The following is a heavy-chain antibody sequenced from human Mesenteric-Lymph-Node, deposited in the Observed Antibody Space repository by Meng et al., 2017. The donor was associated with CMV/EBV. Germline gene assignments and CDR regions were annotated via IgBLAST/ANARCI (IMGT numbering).Heavy chain of an antibody. CDR3: ARDAYGVPAATD. V-gene: IGHV3-66*02. CDR2: IYSGGTI. CDR1: GFTVSSTY. Sequence: GGPLRLSCAASGFTVSSTYMSWVRQAPGKGLEWVSIIYSGGTIYYADSVKGRFTISRDNSKNTLYLQMNSLRAEDTAVYYCARDAYGVPAATDWGQGTLVTVSS. D-gene: IGHD2-2*01. J-gene: IGHJ4*02.